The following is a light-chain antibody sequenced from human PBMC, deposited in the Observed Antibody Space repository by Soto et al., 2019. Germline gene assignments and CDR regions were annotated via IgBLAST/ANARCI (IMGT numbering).Light chain of an antibody. J-gene: IGLJ2*01. Sequence: QSVLTQPASVSGSPGQSITISCTGTSRDVGGYNYVSWHQQHPGKAPKVIITEVSNRPSGVSNRFSGSKSGNTASLTISGLQAEDEADYYCSSYTSSSTLEVVFGGGTQLTVL. CDR1: SRDVGGYNY. CDR3: SSYTSSSTLEVV. V-gene: IGLV2-14*01. CDR2: EVS.